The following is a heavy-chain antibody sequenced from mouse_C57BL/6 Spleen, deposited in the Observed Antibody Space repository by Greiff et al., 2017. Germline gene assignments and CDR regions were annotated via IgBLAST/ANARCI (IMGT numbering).Heavy chain of an antibody. CDR3: ARIDGGGLDY. Sequence: QVQLQQSGAELVMPGASVKLSCKASGYTFTSYWMHWVKQRPGQGLEWIGEIDPSDSYTNYNQKFKGKSTLTVDKSSSTAYMQLSSLTSEDSAVYYCARIDGGGLDYWGQGTTLTVSS. CDR1: GYTFTSYW. CDR2: IDPSDSYT. V-gene: IGHV1-69*01. J-gene: IGHJ2*01.